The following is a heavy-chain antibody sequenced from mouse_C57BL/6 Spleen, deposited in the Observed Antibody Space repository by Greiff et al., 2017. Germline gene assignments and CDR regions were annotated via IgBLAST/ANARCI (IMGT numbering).Heavy chain of an antibody. CDR3: ARGSNSLDY. CDR2: IDPSDSYT. CDR1: GYTFTSYW. J-gene: IGHJ2*01. Sequence: VQLQQSGAELVMPGASVKLSCKASGYTFTSYWMHWVKQRPGQGLEWIGEIDPSDSYTNYNQKFKGKSTLTVDKSSSTAYMQLSSLTSEDSAVYYCARGSNSLDYWGQGTTLTVSS. V-gene: IGHV1-69*01. D-gene: IGHD2-5*01.